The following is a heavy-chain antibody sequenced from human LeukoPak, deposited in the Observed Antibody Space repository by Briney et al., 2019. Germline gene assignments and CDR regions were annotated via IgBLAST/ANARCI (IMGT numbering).Heavy chain of an antibody. Sequence: GGSLRLFRAASGFTFSSYAMSWVRQAPGKGLEWVSAISGSGGSTYYADSVKGRFTISRDNSKNTLYLQMNSLRAEDTAVYYCAEEPVVPAARSASWFDPWGQGTLVTVSS. D-gene: IGHD2-2*01. CDR1: GFTFSSYA. J-gene: IGHJ5*02. CDR2: ISGSGGST. CDR3: AEEPVVPAARSASWFDP. V-gene: IGHV3-23*01.